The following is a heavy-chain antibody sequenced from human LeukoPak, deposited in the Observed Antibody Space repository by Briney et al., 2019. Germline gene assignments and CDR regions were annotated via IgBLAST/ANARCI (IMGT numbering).Heavy chain of an antibody. CDR1: GGSISSSSYY. CDR3: ARRYSYGYWWFDY. J-gene: IGHJ4*02. CDR2: VYYSGST. Sequence: SETLSLTCTVSGGSISSSSYYWGWIRQPPGKGLEWIGSVYYSGSTYYNPSLKSRVTISVDTSKNQFSLKLSSVTAADTAVYYCARRYSYGYWWFDYWGQGTLVTVSS. D-gene: IGHD5-18*01. V-gene: IGHV4-39*07.